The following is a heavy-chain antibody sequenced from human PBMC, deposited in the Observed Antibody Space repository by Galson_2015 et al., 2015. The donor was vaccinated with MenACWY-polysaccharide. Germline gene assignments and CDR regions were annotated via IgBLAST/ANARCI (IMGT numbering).Heavy chain of an antibody. CDR2: INSDGSST. CDR1: GFTFSSYW. Sequence: SLRLSCAASGFTFSSYWMHWVRQAPGKGLAWVSRINSDGSSTTYADSVKGRFTISRDNAKNTLYLQMSSLRAEDTAVYYRARAGAKYCSGSSCHFNWFDPWGQGTLVTVSS. J-gene: IGHJ5*02. V-gene: IGHV3-74*01. CDR3: ARAGAKYCSGSSCHFNWFDP. D-gene: IGHD2-15*01.